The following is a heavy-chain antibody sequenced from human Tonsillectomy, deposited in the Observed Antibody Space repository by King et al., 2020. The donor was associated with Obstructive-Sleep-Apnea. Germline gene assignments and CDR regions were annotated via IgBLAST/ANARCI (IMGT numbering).Heavy chain of an antibody. Sequence: QLVQSGAEVKKPGASVKVSCKASGHTFTGYYIHWVRQAPGQGLEWMGWINPNSGGANYAQKFQGRVTMTRDTSISSAYMELSRLTSDDTAVYYCARDHGDEFDHWGQGTLVTVTS. CDR3: ARDHGDEFDH. V-gene: IGHV1-2*02. CDR1: GHTFTGYY. CDR2: INPNSGGA. J-gene: IGHJ4*02.